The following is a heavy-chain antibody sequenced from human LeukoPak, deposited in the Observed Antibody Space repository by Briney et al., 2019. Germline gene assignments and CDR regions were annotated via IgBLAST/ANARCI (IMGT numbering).Heavy chain of an antibody. CDR3: ARDSVDDFWSGYSSYYYYGMDV. CDR2: IKQDGSEK. J-gene: IGHJ6*02. V-gene: IGHV3-7*01. D-gene: IGHD3-3*01. CDR1: GFTFSSYW. Sequence: GGSLRLSCVASGFTFSSYWMSWVRQAPGKGLEWVANIKQDGSEKYYVDSVKGRFTISRDNAKNSLYLQMNSLRAEDTAVYYCARDSVDDFWSGYSSYYYYGMDVWGQGTTVTVSS.